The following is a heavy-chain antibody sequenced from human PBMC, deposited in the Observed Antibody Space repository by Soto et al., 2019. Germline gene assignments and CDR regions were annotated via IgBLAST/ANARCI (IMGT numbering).Heavy chain of an antibody. CDR3: ARVPRGRSSYDQLPFDY. J-gene: IGHJ4*02. Sequence: ASVKVSCKASGYTFTSYGISWVRQAPGQGLEWMGWISAYNGNTNYAQKLQGRVTMTTDTSTSTAYMELRSLRSDDTAVYYCARVPRGRSSYDQLPFDYWGQGTLVTVSS. V-gene: IGHV1-18*01. CDR1: GYTFTSYG. CDR2: ISAYNGNT. D-gene: IGHD5-12*01.